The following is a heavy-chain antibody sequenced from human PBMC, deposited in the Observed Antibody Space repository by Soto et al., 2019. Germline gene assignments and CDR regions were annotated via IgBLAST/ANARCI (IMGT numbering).Heavy chain of an antibody. CDR3: ARALPSWGGGYH. J-gene: IGHJ4*02. Sequence: QVQLQQWGAGLLKPSETLSLTCAVYGGSFSGYYWSWIRQPPGKGLEWIGEINHSGSTTYNPSLKSRVTISVDTSKNQFSRKLSSVTAADTAVYYCARALPSWGGGYHWGQGTLVTVSS. D-gene: IGHD2-15*01. CDR2: INHSGST. CDR1: GGSFSGYY. V-gene: IGHV4-34*01.